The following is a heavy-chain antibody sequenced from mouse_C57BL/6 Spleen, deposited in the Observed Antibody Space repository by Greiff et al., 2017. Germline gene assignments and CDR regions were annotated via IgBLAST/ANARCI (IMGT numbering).Heavy chain of an antibody. CDR3: AAYDYGAWFAY. CDR2: IYPGGGYT. V-gene: IGHV1-63*01. Sequence: VQLVESGAELVRPGTSVKMSCKASGYTFTNYWIGWAKQRPGHGLEWIGDIYPGGGYTNYNEKFKGKATLTADKSSSTAYMQFSSLTSEDSAIYYCAAYDYGAWFAYWGQGTLVTVSA. D-gene: IGHD2-4*01. J-gene: IGHJ3*01. CDR1: GYTFTNYW.